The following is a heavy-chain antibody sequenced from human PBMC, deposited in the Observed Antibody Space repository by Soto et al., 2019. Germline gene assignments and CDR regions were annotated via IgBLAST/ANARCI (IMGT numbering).Heavy chain of an antibody. Sequence: QVQLVQSGAEVKKPGASVQVSCKASGYTFTSYGISWVRQAPGQGLECMGWISAYNGNTNYAQTLQGRVTMTTDTATSRAYRELTSLRSDDTAVYYCARDLDVVVVAANYFGYWGQGTLVTVSS. J-gene: IGHJ4*02. CDR1: GYTFTSYG. CDR2: ISAYNGNT. D-gene: IGHD2-15*01. CDR3: ARDLDVVVVAANYFGY. V-gene: IGHV1-18*04.